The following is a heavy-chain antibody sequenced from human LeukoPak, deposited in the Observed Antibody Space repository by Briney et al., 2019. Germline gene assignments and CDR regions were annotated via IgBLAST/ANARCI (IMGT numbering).Heavy chain of an antibody. V-gene: IGHV3-7*01. CDR1: GFTFSSYW. Sequence: QPGGSLRLSCAASGFTFSSYWMTWVRQAPGKGLEWVANIKQDGSENYYVDSVKGRFTMSRDNPKNTLYLQMNSLRAEDTAVYYCVRQRNSRQYDAFDIWGQGTTVAVSS. D-gene: IGHD6-13*01. CDR3: VRQRNSRQYDAFDI. CDR2: IKQDGSEN. J-gene: IGHJ3*02.